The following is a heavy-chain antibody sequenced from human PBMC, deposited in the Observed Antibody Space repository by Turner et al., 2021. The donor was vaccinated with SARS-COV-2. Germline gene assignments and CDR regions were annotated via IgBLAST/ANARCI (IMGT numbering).Heavy chain of an antibody. D-gene: IGHD5-12*01. V-gene: IGHV3-74*01. CDR1: GFTFSSYW. Sequence: EVQLVESGGGLVQPGGSLRLSCAASGFTFSSYWRHWVRQAPGKWRVWVSRIKSDGSNTSYADSVKGRFTISRDNAKNTLYLQMNSLRAEDTAVYYCASPRAEYSCYDGTFDYWGQGTLVTVSS. CDR3: ASPRAEYSCYDGTFDY. CDR2: IKSDGSNT. J-gene: IGHJ4*02.